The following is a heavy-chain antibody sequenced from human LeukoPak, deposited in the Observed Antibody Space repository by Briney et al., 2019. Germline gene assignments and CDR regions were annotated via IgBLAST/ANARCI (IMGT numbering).Heavy chain of an antibody. V-gene: IGHV1-18*01. CDR3: AREVGATRTFLWFDP. CDR1: GYTFTSYG. Sequence: ASVKVSCKASGYTFTSYGISWVRQAPGQGLEWMGWISAYNGNTNYAQKLQGRVTMTTDTSTSTAYMELRSLRSDDTAVYYCAREVGATRTFLWFDPWGQGTLVTVSS. D-gene: IGHD1-26*01. J-gene: IGHJ5*02. CDR2: ISAYNGNT.